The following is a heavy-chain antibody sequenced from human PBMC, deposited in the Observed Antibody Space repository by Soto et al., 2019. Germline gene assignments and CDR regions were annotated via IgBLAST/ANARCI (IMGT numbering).Heavy chain of an antibody. CDR1: GGSISSGGYY. J-gene: IGHJ4*02. V-gene: IGHV4-31*03. D-gene: IGHD3-10*01. CDR3: AKSLIRGEALDY. CDR2: IYYTGRT. Sequence: SETLSLTCTVSGGSISSGGYYWSWIRQRPGKGLEWIGYIYYTGRTYYNPSLKSRVSIPVDTSKNQFSLNLSSVTAADTAMYYCAKSLIRGEALDYWGQGTQVTVSS.